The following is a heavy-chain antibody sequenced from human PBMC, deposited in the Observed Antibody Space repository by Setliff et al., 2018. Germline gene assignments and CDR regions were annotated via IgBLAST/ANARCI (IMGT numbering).Heavy chain of an antibody. CDR2: IGHTGSI. J-gene: IGHJ4*02. Sequence: PSETLSLTCTVSGYSISSGYIWGWIRQPQGNGMEWVVNIGHTGSINYNPSLKSRLTISRDTSKNQVSLKLNSVTATDTAVYYFATALGHGCDSDYWRQAILVTVSS. CDR3: ATALGHGCDSDY. V-gene: IGHV4-38-2*02. D-gene: IGHD2-21*02. CDR1: GYSISSGYI.